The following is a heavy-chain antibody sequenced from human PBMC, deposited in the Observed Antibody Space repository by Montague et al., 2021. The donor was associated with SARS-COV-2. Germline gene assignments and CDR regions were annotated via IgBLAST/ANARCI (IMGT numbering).Heavy chain of an antibody. CDR3: ARGHRAHDMDV. V-gene: IGHV6-1*01. CDR2: TYYRSNWYN. J-gene: IGHJ6*02. CDR1: GDSVSNNRVA. Sequence: CAISGDSVSNNRVAWTWFRQSPSRGLEWLGRTYYRSNWYNDCATXVKGRITVNPDTSKNQFSLQLNSVTPDDTAVYYCARGHRAHDMDVWGHGTAVTVSS.